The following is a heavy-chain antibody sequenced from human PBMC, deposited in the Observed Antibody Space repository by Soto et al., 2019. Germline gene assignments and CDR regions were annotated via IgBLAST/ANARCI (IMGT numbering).Heavy chain of an antibody. J-gene: IGHJ4*02. V-gene: IGHV1-3*05. Sequence: QVQLVQSGAEEKKPGASVKVSCKASGYTFTSYAMHWVRQAPGQRLEWMGWINAGNGNTKYSQKFQGRVTITRDTSASTADMELSSLRSEDTAVYYCAGSIVVVTALDYWGQGTLGTVSS. CDR1: GYTFTSYA. CDR3: AGSIVVVTALDY. CDR2: INAGNGNT. D-gene: IGHD2-21*02.